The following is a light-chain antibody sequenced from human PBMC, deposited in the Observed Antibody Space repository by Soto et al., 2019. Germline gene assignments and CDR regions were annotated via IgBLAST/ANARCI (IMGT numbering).Light chain of an antibody. Sequence: QSVLTQPASVSGSPGQSITISCAGSSSDVGTYNHVSWYQQHAGRAPNLLIYEGSNRPSGVSDRFSGSKSGNTASLTISGLQAEDEALYFCCSYAGRSTLVCGGGTKLTVL. CDR1: SSDVGTYNH. CDR3: CSYAGRSTLV. J-gene: IGLJ3*02. V-gene: IGLV2-23*01. CDR2: EGS.